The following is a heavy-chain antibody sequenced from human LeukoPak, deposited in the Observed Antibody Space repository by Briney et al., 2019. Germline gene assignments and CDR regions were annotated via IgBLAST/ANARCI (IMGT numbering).Heavy chain of an antibody. CDR2: IYHSGST. V-gene: IGHV4-30-2*01. CDR1: GGSISSGGYS. D-gene: IGHD2-15*01. Sequence: SSQTLSLTCTVSGGSISSGGYSWSWLRQPPGKGLEWIGYIYHSGSTYYNPSLKSRVTISVDRSKNQFSLKLSSVTAADTAVYYCARGDCSGGSCYENWFDPWGQGTLVTVSS. CDR3: ARGDCSGGSCYENWFDP. J-gene: IGHJ5*02.